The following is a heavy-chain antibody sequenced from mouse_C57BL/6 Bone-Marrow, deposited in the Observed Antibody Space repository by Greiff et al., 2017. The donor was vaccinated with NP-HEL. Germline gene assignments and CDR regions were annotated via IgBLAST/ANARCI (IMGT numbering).Heavy chain of an antibody. CDR2: ILPGSGST. V-gene: IGHV1-9*01. D-gene: IGHD2-5*01. CDR3: ASFLYYSNSGLAY. J-gene: IGHJ3*01. Sequence: QVQLKQSGAELMKPGASVKLSCKATGYTFTGYWIEWVKQRPGHGLEWIGEILPGSGSTNYNEKFKGKATFTADTSSNTAYMQLSSLTTEDSAIYYCASFLYYSNSGLAYWGQGTLVTVSA. CDR1: GYTFTGYW.